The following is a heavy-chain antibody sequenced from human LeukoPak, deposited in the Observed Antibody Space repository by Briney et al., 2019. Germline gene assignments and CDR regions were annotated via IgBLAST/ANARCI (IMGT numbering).Heavy chain of an antibody. V-gene: IGHV1-18*01. CDR3: ARGVLNVTGFSDFDY. CDR2: IIAYNGNT. Sequence: EASVKVSCKASGYTFTSYGISWVRQAPGQGLEWMGWIIAYNGNTNYAQKLQGRVTMTTDTSTSTAYMELRSLRSDDTAVYYCARGVLNVTGFSDFDYWGQGTLVTVSS. J-gene: IGHJ4*02. CDR1: GYTFTSYG. D-gene: IGHD3-9*01.